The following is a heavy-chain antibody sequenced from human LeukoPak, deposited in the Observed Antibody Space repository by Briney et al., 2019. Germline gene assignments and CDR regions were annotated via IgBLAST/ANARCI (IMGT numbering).Heavy chain of an antibody. CDR1: GFTFSTYA. Sequence: GGSLRLSCAASGFTFSTYAMHWVRQAPGKGLEWVSAISPSGGNAYYADSVKGRFSISRDNSKDTLYLQMNSLRAEDTAVYYCAKAGGNSFFDFWGQGTLVTVSS. CDR3: AKAGGNSFFDF. V-gene: IGHV3-23*01. CDR2: ISPSGGNA. D-gene: IGHD1-7*01. J-gene: IGHJ4*02.